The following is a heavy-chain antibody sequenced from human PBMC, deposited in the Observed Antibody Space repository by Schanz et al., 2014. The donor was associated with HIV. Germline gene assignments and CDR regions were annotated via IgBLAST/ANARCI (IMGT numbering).Heavy chain of an antibody. CDR3: ARDLTGYFTMDA. CDR2: MWSDGSNK. V-gene: IGHV3-33*08. CDR1: GLTFSAYV. D-gene: IGHD5-18*01. J-gene: IGHJ6*02. Sequence: QVQLVESGGGVVQPGGSLRLSCVASGLTFSAYVMHWGRQAPGKGLEWVASMWSDGSNKYYADSVRGRFTISRDNSKDTLYLEMNSLREDDTAVYSCARDLTGYFTMDAWGQGTTVTVYS.